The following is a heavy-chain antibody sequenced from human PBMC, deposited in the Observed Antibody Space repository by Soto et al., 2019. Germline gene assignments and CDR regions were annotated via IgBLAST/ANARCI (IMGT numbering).Heavy chain of an antibody. D-gene: IGHD6-19*01. V-gene: IGHV3-23*01. J-gene: IGHJ4*02. Sequence: EVQLLESGGGLVQPGGSLRLSCAASGITFSNYAMNWVRQAPGEGLEWVSGIGLSGVSTNYADSVRGRFTISRDNSRNTLDRQMNRLRAEDTARHFVASSQYSSGWPSWGPGTLLTVSS. CDR1: GITFSNYA. CDR2: IGLSGVST. CDR3: ASSQYSSGWPS.